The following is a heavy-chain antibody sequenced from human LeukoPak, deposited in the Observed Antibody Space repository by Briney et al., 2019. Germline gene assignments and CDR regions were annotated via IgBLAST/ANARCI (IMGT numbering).Heavy chain of an antibody. CDR2: INHSGST. V-gene: IGHV4-34*01. J-gene: IGHJ4*02. D-gene: IGHD1-26*01. CDR3: ASFGGSLSGY. Sequence: PSETLSLTCAVYGGSFSGYYWSWVRQPPGKGLEWIGEINHSGSTNYNPSLKSRVTISVDTSKNQFSLKLSSVTAADTAVYYCASFGGSLSGYWGQGTLVTVSS. CDR1: GGSFSGYY.